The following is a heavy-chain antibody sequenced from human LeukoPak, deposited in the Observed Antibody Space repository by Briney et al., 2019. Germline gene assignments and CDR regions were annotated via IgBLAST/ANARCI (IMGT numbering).Heavy chain of an antibody. CDR1: TDTFNNYG. J-gene: IGHJ4*02. CDR3: ARSWAVQNTFYYFDD. V-gene: IGHV1-69*13. Sequence: VASVKVSCKASTDTFNNYGIVWVRQAPGQGLEWMGGIVPVFETIDYAQKFQGRVTLSADDSTTTAYMELNSLRSEDIAVYYCARSWAVQNTFYYFDDWGQGTLVTVSS. CDR2: IVPVFETI. D-gene: IGHD1-1*01.